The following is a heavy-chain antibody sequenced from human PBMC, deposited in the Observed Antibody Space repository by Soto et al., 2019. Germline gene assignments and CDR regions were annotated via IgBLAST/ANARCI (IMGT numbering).Heavy chain of an antibody. J-gene: IGHJ3*02. CDR1: GYTFTSYA. Sequence: ASVKVSCKASGYTFTSYAMHWVRQAPGQRLEWMGWINAGSGNTSYAQKFQGRVTMTRNTSISTAYMELSSLRSEDTAVYYCAVLHLGGLSSTDAFDIWGQGTMVTVSS. CDR2: INAGSGNT. CDR3: AVLHLGGLSSTDAFDI. D-gene: IGHD3-16*02. V-gene: IGHV1-3*01.